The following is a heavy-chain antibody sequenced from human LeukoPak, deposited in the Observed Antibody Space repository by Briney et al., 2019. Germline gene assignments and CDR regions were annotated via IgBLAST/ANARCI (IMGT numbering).Heavy chain of an antibody. Sequence: GGSLRLSCAASGFTVSSNYMSWVRQAPGKGVEWVAFIRYDGSNKYYADSVKGRFTISRDNSKNTLYLHVNSLRPEDTAVYYCAREGVVGDFQHWGQGTLVIVSS. J-gene: IGHJ1*01. CDR3: AREGVVGDFQH. V-gene: IGHV3-30*02. CDR2: IRYDGSNK. CDR1: GFTVSSNY. D-gene: IGHD2-15*01.